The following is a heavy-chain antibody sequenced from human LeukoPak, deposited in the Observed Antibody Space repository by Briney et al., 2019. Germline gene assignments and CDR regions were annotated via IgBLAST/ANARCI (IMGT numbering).Heavy chain of an antibody. CDR1: GDTMSSHY. D-gene: IGHD3/OR15-3a*01. V-gene: IGHV4-59*11. Sequence: SETLSLTCAVSGDTMSSHYWSWIRQPPGRGLEWIGYIYYSGTTNYNPSLKSRVTISIDTCTKQFSLKLSSVTAADTAIYYCAMWTDYYYRFDPWGQGTLVTVSS. J-gene: IGHJ5*02. CDR2: IYYSGTT. CDR3: AMWTDYYYRFDP.